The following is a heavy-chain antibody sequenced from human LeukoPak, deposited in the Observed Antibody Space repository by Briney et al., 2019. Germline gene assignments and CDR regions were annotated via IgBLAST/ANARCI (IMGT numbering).Heavy chain of an antibody. CDR2: IIPIFGTA. Sequence: SVKVSCKASGGTFISYAISWVRQAPGQGLEWMGGIIPIFGTANYAQKFQGRVTITADESTSTAYMELSSLRSEDTAVYYCARVLPRYYDILTGYYKGWFDPWGQGTLVTVSS. J-gene: IGHJ5*02. CDR1: GGTFISYA. V-gene: IGHV1-69*13. CDR3: ARVLPRYYDILTGYYKGWFDP. D-gene: IGHD3-9*01.